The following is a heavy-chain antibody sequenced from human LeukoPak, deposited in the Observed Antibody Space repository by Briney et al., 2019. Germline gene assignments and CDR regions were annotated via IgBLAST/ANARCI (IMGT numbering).Heavy chain of an antibody. Sequence: SETLSLTCTVSGGSMSPYHWGWIRQPPGKGREGTGYIYYSGSTNYNPSLQSRVTISIDTSRKQLFLKLTSVTAADTAVYYCVLAPNLNWFDFWGQGTLVTVSS. J-gene: IGHJ5*01. CDR3: VLAPNLNWFDF. V-gene: IGHV4-59*08. D-gene: IGHD2-8*01. CDR2: IYYSGST. CDR1: GGSMSPYH.